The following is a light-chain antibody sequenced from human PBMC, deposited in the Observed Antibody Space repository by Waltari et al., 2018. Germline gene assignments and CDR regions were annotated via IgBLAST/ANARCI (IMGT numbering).Light chain of an antibody. CDR1: SGINVGTYM. J-gene: IGLJ3*02. CDR2: YTSDSDK. Sequence: QAVLPQPSSLSASPGASASLTCTLRSGINVGTYMIYCYQQKPGSPPQYLLRYTSDSDKQQGSGVPSRFSGSKDASANAGILLISGLQSEDEADYYCMIWHNSAWVFGGGTKLTVL. CDR3: MIWHNSAWV. V-gene: IGLV5-45*02.